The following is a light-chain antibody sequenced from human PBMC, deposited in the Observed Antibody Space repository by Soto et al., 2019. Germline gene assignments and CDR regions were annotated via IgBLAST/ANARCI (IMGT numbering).Light chain of an antibody. Sequence: DIQMTQSPSSLSASVGDRVTITCRASQDISNYLNWYQQRPGKAPKLLIYDASNLERGVPSRFSGTRSGTHFTFAITSLQPEDVATYYCQQADSLPVTFGQGTQVDI. CDR1: QDISNY. CDR3: QQADSLPVT. V-gene: IGKV1-33*01. CDR2: DAS. J-gene: IGKJ5*01.